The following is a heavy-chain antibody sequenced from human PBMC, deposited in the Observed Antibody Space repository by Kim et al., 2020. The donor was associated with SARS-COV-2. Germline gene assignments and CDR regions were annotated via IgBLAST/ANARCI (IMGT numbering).Heavy chain of an antibody. V-gene: IGHV3-9*01. Sequence: GGSLRLSCAASGFTFDDYAMHWVRQAPGKGLEWVSGISWNSGSIGYADSVKGRFTISRDNAKNSLYLQMNSLRAEDTALYYCAKDSEGGMDVWGQGTTVT. CDR3: AKDSEGGMDV. CDR1: GFTFDDYA. CDR2: ISWNSGSI. J-gene: IGHJ6*02.